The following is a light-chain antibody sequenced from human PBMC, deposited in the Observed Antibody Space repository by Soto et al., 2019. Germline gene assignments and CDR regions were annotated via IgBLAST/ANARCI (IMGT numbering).Light chain of an antibody. CDR2: GAS. V-gene: IGKV3-20*01. J-gene: IGKJ2*01. Sequence: EIGLTQSPGTLSISLGERATLSCRSSQSVSDSYLAWYQQRVGQAPRLLIYGASNRATDIPDRFSGSGSGTDFTLTITRLEPEDFAVYYCHQYGRSPYAFGQGTKLEIK. CDR3: HQYGRSPYA. CDR1: QSVSDSY.